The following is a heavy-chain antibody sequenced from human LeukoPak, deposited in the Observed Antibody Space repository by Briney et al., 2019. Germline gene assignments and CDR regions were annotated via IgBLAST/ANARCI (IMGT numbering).Heavy chain of an antibody. CDR2: MNPDTGNT. CDR1: GYTFTSYN. Sequence: ASVKVSCKASGYTFTSYNINWVRQATGQGLEWMGWMNPDTGNTGYAQKFQGRVTMTRNTSISTAYMELSSLRSEDTAVYYCARGNYYDSSGFDYWGQGTLVTVSP. J-gene: IGHJ4*02. D-gene: IGHD3-22*01. V-gene: IGHV1-8*01. CDR3: ARGNYYDSSGFDY.